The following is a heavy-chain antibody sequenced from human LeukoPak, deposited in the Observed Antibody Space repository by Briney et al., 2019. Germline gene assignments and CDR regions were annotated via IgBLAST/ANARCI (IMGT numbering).Heavy chain of an antibody. CDR3: ARADAAIPNWFDP. CDR2: IIPIFGTA. V-gene: IGHV1-69*13. D-gene: IGHD2-2*02. CDR1: GYTFTGYY. Sequence: ASVKVSCKASGYTFTGYYMHWVRQAPGQGLEWMGGIIPIFGTANYAQKFQGRVTITADESTSTAYMELSSLRSEDTAVYYCARADAAIPNWFDPWGQGTLVTVSS. J-gene: IGHJ5*02.